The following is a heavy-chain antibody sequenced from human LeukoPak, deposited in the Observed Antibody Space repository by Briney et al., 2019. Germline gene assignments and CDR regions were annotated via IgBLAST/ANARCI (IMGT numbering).Heavy chain of an antibody. J-gene: IGHJ4*02. CDR3: ARWSGSTTRNFDY. CDR1: GFTVSSNY. V-gene: IGHV3-66*01. D-gene: IGHD2-2*01. Sequence: GGSLRLSCAASGFTVSSNYMSWVRQAPGKGLEWVSVIYSGGSTYYADSVKGRFTASRDNAKNSLYLQMNSLRAEDTAVYYCARWSGSTTRNFDYWGQGTLVTVSS. CDR2: IYSGGST.